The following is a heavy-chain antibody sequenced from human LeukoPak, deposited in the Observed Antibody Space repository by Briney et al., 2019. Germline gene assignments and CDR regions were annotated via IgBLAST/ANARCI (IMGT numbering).Heavy chain of an antibody. Sequence: PSETLSLTCTVSGGSISSGGYYWSWIRQHPGKGLEWIGYIYYSGSTYYNPSLKSRVTISVDTSKNQFSLKLSSVTAADTAVYYCARVLSDYYGYYFDYWGQGTLVTVSS. J-gene: IGHJ4*02. CDR2: IYYSGST. CDR1: GGSISSGGYY. D-gene: IGHD3-10*01. CDR3: ARVLSDYYGYYFDY. V-gene: IGHV4-31*03.